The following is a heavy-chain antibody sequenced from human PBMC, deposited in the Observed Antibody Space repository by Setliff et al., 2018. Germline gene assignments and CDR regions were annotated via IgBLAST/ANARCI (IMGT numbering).Heavy chain of an antibody. CDR3: VSLTRRRTEFDY. J-gene: IGHJ4*02. V-gene: IGHV4-34*01. Sequence: SETLSLTCAVYGGSFNVYFWSWIRQPPGKGLEWIGEISHSGSTNYNPSLKSRVTMSVDKSKNQFSLKLKSVTAADTAVYYCVSLTRRRTEFDYWGQGTLVTVSS. D-gene: IGHD2-21*02. CDR2: ISHSGST. CDR1: GGSFNVYF.